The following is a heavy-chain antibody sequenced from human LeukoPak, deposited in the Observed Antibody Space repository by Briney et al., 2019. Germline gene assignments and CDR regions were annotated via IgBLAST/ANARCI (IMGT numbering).Heavy chain of an antibody. CDR2: IYYSGST. V-gene: IGHV4-39*01. J-gene: IGHJ4*02. CDR1: GGSISISSYY. CDR3: ASTYYDILTGYYTFDY. D-gene: IGHD3-9*01. Sequence: SETLSLTCTVSGGSISISSYYWGWIRQPPGKGLEWIGSIYYSGSTYYNPSLKSRVTISVDTSKNQFSLKLSSVTAADTAVYYCASTYYDILTGYYTFDYWGQGTLVTVSS.